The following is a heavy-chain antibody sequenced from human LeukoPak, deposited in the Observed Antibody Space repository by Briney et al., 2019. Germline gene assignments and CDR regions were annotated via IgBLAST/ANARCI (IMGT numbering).Heavy chain of an antibody. V-gene: IGHV4-59*01. Sequence: SETLSLTCTVSGGSISSYYWSWIRQPPGKGLEWIGYIYYSGSTNYNPSLKSRVTISVDTSKNQFSLKQSSVTAADTAVYYCARETAAAGTHYFDYWGQGTLVTVSS. D-gene: IGHD6-13*01. CDR3: ARETAAAGTHYFDY. J-gene: IGHJ4*02. CDR1: GGSISSYY. CDR2: IYYSGST.